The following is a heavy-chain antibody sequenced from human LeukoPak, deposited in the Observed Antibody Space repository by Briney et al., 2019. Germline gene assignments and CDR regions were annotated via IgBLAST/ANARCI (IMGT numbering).Heavy chain of an antibody. CDR2: ISGSGGST. CDR3: AKYQAAVTGSNFDY. J-gene: IGHJ4*02. V-gene: IGHV3-23*01. D-gene: IGHD6-13*01. Sequence: GGSLRLSCAASGFTFSSYAMSWVRQAPGKGLEWVSTISGSGGSTNYADPVKGRFTISRDNSKNTLYLQMSSLRAEDTAVYYCAKYQAAVTGSNFDYWGQGTLVTVSS. CDR1: GFTFSSYA.